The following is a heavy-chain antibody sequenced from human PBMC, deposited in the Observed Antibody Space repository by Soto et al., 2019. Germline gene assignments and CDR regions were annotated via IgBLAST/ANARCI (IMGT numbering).Heavy chain of an antibody. Sequence: PSVKVYCRASAGTFSSYAISWARQAPGQGLEWMGGIIPIFGTANYAQKFQGRVTITADESTSTAYMELSSLRSEDTAVYYCGRDITKNWLDPWGQGTLVTVSS. CDR2: IIPIFGTA. D-gene: IGHD3-10*01. J-gene: IGHJ5*02. CDR1: AGTFSSYA. V-gene: IGHV1-69*13. CDR3: GRDITKNWLDP.